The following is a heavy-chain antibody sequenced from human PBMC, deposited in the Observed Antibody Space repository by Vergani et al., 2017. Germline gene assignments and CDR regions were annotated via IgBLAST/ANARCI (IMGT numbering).Heavy chain of an antibody. D-gene: IGHD6-6*01. J-gene: IGHJ3*02. Sequence: EVQLVESGGGLVKPGGSLRLSCAASGFTFSSYSMNWVRQAPGKGLEWVSSISSSSSYIYYADSVKGRFPISRDNAKNSLYLQMNSLRADDTAVYYCAGAPRDSSSLTDAFDIWGQGTMVTVSS. V-gene: IGHV3-21*01. CDR1: GFTFSSYS. CDR3: AGAPRDSSSLTDAFDI. CDR2: ISSSSSYI.